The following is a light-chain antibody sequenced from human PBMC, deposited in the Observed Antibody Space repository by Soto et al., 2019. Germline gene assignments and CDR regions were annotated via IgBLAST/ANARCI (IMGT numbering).Light chain of an antibody. CDR2: AQS. CDR1: QSISGY. Sequence: DIQISQSPSSLSASVGARVSLNCREXQSISGYLNXDXQKTGKXTKLXXXAQSSLQSGVQSRLSGSGSGKDSTLTISSLQPEEFATYYCQQSYSTPRGTFGQGTKVDI. CDR3: QQSYSTPRGT. J-gene: IGKJ1*01. V-gene: IGKV1-39*01.